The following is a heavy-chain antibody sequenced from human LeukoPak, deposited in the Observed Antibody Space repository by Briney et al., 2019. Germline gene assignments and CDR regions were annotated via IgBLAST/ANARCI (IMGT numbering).Heavy chain of an antibody. V-gene: IGHV4-34*01. CDR2: INHSGST. Sequence: SETLSLTCAVYGGSFSGYYWSWIRQPPGKGLEWIGEINHSGSTNHNPSLKSRVTISVDTSKNQFSLELSSVTAADTAVYYCARLYSSGWYRIDYWGQGTLVTVSS. CDR3: ARLYSSGWYRIDY. J-gene: IGHJ4*02. CDR1: GGSFSGYY. D-gene: IGHD6-19*01.